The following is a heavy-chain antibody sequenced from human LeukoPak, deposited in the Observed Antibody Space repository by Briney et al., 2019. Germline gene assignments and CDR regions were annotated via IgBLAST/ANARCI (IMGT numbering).Heavy chain of an antibody. CDR1: GFTFDDYA. J-gene: IGHJ4*02. V-gene: IGHV3-9*01. CDR3: ARDGGYEYYFDY. D-gene: IGHD5-12*01. CDR2: ISWNSGSI. Sequence: GGSLRLSCAASGFTFDDYAMHWVRHAPGKGLEWVSGISWNSGSIGYADSVKGRFTISRDNAKNSLYLQMNSLRAEDTAVYYCARDGGYEYYFDYWGQGTLVTVSS.